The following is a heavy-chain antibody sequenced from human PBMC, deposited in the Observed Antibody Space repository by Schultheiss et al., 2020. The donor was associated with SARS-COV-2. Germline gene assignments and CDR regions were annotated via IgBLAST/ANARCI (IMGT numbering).Heavy chain of an antibody. D-gene: IGHD3-9*01. V-gene: IGHV3-30*12. CDR2: ISYDGSNK. Sequence: GGSLRLSCAASGFTFSSYGMHWVRQAPGKGLEWVAVISYDGSNKYYADSVKGRFTISRDNSKNTLYLQMNSLRAEDTAVYYCAKDRHPTYYDILTGYVFDYWGQGTLVTVSS. CDR3: AKDRHPTYYDILTGYVFDY. CDR1: GFTFSSYG. J-gene: IGHJ4*02.